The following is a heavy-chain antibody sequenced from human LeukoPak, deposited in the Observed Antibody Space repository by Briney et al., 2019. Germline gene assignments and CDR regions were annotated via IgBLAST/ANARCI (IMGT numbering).Heavy chain of an antibody. Sequence: PGGSLRLSCAASGFTFDDYAMHWVRQAPGKGLEWVSSISRNSGLIDYADSVKGRFTISRDNAKNSLYLQMNSLRAEDTALYYCTKDFGEWWGAFDSWGQGTMVTVFS. V-gene: IGHV3-9*01. CDR3: TKDFGEWWGAFDS. CDR1: GFTFDDYA. J-gene: IGHJ3*02. CDR2: ISRNSGLI. D-gene: IGHD2-15*01.